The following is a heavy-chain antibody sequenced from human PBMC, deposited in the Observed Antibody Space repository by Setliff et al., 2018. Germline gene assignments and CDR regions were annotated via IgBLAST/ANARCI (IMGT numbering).Heavy chain of an antibody. CDR1: GYTFTGYY. CDR2: INPNSGGT. Sequence: ASVKVSCKTSGYTFTGYYMHWVRQAPGQGPEWMGWINPNSGGTNYAQKFQGWVTMTRDTSISTAYMELSRLRSDDTAVYFCARDGGGDSDAFDIWGQGTMVTVSS. D-gene: IGHD3-16*01. V-gene: IGHV1-2*04. J-gene: IGHJ3*02. CDR3: ARDGGGDSDAFDI.